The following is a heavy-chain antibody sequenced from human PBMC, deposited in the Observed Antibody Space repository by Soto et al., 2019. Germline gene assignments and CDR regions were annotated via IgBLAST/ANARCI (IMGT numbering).Heavy chain of an antibody. Sequence: SETLSLTCAVYGGSFSGYYWSWIRQPPGKGLEWIGEINHSGSTNYNPSLKSRVTISVDTSKNQFSLKLSSVTAADTAVYYCARGDSSSWYYYYYGMDVWGQGTTVTVS. D-gene: IGHD6-13*01. CDR3: ARGDSSSWYYYYYGMDV. CDR1: GGSFSGYY. J-gene: IGHJ6*02. CDR2: INHSGST. V-gene: IGHV4-34*01.